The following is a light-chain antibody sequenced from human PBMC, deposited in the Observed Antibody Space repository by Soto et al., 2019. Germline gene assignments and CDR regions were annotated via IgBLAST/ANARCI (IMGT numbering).Light chain of an antibody. Sequence: AIRMTQSPSSLSASTGDRVTITCRAGQGISSYLAWYQQKPGKAPKLLIYAASTLQSGVPSRFSGSGSGTDFTLTISCLQSEDFATYYCQQYYSYPPRTFGQGTKV. V-gene: IGKV1-8*01. CDR2: AAS. J-gene: IGKJ1*01. CDR1: QGISSY. CDR3: QQYYSYPPRT.